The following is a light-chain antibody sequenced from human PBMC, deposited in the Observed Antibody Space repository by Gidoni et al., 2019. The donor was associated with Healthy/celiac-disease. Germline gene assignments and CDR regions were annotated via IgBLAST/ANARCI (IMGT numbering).Light chain of an antibody. Sequence: DFHLTQSPSFLSASAGDSVTITSRASQGISSYLAWYQQQPGKAPKLLIYAASPLQSGVPSRFSGSGTETEFTLRISSLQDEDVENYYCRQNNSYPIFGRGTKVDIK. CDR3: RQNNSYPI. CDR2: AAS. CDR1: QGISSY. V-gene: IGKV1-9*01. J-gene: IGKJ3*01.